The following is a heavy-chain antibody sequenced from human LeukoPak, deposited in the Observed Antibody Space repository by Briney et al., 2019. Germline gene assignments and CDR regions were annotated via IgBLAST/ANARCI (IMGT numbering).Heavy chain of an antibody. V-gene: IGHV3-48*03. Sequence: GGSLRLSCAASGFTFSSYEMNWVRQVPGKGPEWISYISRSGTTKYYADSVKGRFTISRDDAKDSLYLQMNSLRVEDTALYFCAGCFYGDATFDFWGQGTLVTVPS. CDR1: GFTFSSYE. CDR3: AGCFYGDATFDF. D-gene: IGHD4-17*01. J-gene: IGHJ4*02. CDR2: ISRSGTTK.